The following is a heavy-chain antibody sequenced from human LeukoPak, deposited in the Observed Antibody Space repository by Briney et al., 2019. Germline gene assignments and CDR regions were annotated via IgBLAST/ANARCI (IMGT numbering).Heavy chain of an antibody. CDR1: GFTFSSYG. CDR3: AKDLADYDSSGYYGY. J-gene: IGHJ4*02. V-gene: IGHV3-30*02. CDR2: IRYDGSNK. D-gene: IGHD3-22*01. Sequence: GGSLRLSCAASGFTFSSYGMHWVRQAPGKGLEWVAFIRYDGSNKYYADSVKGRFTISRDNSKNTLYLQMNSLRAEDTAVYYCAKDLADYDSSGYYGYWGQGTLVTVSS.